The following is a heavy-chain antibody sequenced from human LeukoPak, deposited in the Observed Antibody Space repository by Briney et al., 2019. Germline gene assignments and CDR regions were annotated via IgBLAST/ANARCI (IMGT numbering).Heavy chain of an antibody. V-gene: IGHV3-23*01. D-gene: IGHD3-22*01. J-gene: IGHJ4*02. CDR1: GFTFSSYA. CDR3: AKAFYDSSGYSDY. CDR2: ISGSGGST. Sequence: QPGRSLRLSCAASGFTFSSYAMSWVRQAPGKGLEWVSAISGSGGSTYYADSVKGRFTISRDNSKNTLYLQMNSLRAEDTAVYYCAKAFYDSSGYSDYWGQGTLVTVSS.